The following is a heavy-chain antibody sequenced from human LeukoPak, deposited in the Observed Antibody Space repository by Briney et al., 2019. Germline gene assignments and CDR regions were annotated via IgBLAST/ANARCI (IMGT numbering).Heavy chain of an antibody. CDR1: GFTFSSNG. J-gene: IGHJ5*02. CDR2: IRADESEK. V-gene: IGHV3-7*01. Sequence: GGSLRLSCAASGFTFSSNGMNWVRQTPGKGLEWVASIRADESEKYYVDSVKGRFTISRDNAKNSVYLQLSSLRAEDTAVYYCARAQALNWFDPWGQGTLVTVSS. CDR3: ARAQALNWFDP.